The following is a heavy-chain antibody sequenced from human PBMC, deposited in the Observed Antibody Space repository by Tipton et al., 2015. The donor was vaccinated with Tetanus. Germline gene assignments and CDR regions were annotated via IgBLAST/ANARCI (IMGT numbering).Heavy chain of an antibody. CDR1: GVSVMSGDYF. CDR2: TQFSGGT. Sequence: TLSLTCTVSGVSVMSGDYFWSWVRHLPGKGLEAIGNTQFSGGTYYDPSLKSRATISIDMSKNQFSLKLTSVTAADTAVYYCARAGGGSWGSFDYWGQGTLVTVSS. D-gene: IGHD3-16*01. V-gene: IGHV4-31*03. J-gene: IGHJ4*02. CDR3: ARAGGGSWGSFDY.